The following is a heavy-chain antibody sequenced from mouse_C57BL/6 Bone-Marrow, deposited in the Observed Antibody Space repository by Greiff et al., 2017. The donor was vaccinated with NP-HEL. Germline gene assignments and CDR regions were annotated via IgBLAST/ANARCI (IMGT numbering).Heavy chain of an antibody. V-gene: IGHV1-54*01. Sequence: QVQLQQSGAELVRPGTSVKVSCKASGYAFTNYLIEWVKQRPGQGLEWIGVINPGGGGTNYNAKFKGKATLTADKSSSTAYMQLSSLTSEDSAVYFGARKLGGGYFDVWGTGTTVTVSS. J-gene: IGHJ1*03. CDR2: INPGGGGT. CDR1: GYAFTNYL. D-gene: IGHD4-1*01. CDR3: ARKLGGGYFDV.